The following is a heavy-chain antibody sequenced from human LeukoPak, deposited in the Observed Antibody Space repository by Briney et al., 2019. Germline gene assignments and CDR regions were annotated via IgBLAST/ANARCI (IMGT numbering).Heavy chain of an antibody. Sequence: SETLSLTCAVSGGSISSSNWWSWVRQPPGKGLEWIGKIYHSGSTNYNPSLKSRVTISVDKSKNQFPLKLNSVTATDTAVYYGARGRAYYDILTGYTEKFDYWGQGTLVTVSS. CDR1: GGSISSSNW. D-gene: IGHD3-9*01. V-gene: IGHV4-4*02. CDR2: IYHSGST. J-gene: IGHJ4*02. CDR3: ARGRAYYDILTGYTEKFDY.